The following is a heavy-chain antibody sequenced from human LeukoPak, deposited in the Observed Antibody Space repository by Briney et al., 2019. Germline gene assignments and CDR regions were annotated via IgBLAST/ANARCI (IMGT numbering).Heavy chain of an antibody. J-gene: IGHJ4*02. V-gene: IGHV1-18*01. CDR1: GYTFTSYG. CDR2: ISAYNGNT. D-gene: IGHD4-23*01. CDR3: ARRGGNPLFDY. Sequence: ASVKVSCKASGYTFTSYGISWVRQAPGQGLEWMGWISAYNGNTNYAQKLQGRVTMTTDTSTSTVYMELRNLRSDDTAVYYCARRGGNPLFDYWGQGTLVTVSS.